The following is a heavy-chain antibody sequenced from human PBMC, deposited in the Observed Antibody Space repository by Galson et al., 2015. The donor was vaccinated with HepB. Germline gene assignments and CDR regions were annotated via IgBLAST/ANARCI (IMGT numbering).Heavy chain of an antibody. CDR1: GYTFTSYA. J-gene: IGHJ4*02. CDR3: ARDRGLWFGEPYFDY. Sequence: SCKASGYTFTSYAMHWVRQAPGQRLEWMGWINAGNGNTKYSQKFQGRVTITRDTSASTAYMELSSLRSEDTAVYYCARDRGLWFGEPYFDYWGQGTLVTVSS. V-gene: IGHV1-3*01. D-gene: IGHD3-10*01. CDR2: INAGNGNT.